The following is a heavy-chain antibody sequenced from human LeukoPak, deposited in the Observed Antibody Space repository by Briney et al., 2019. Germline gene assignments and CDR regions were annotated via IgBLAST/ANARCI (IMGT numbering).Heavy chain of an antibody. CDR2: IYYSGST. Sequence: PSETLSLTCTVSGDSISSSSYYWGWIRQPPGKGLEWIGSIYYSGSTYYNPSLKSRVTISVDTSKNQFSLKLNSVTAADTAVYYCARHRSKWLQSSFDYWGQGTLVTVSS. D-gene: IGHD5-24*01. CDR1: GDSISSSSYY. CDR3: ARHRSKWLQSSFDY. J-gene: IGHJ4*02. V-gene: IGHV4-39*01.